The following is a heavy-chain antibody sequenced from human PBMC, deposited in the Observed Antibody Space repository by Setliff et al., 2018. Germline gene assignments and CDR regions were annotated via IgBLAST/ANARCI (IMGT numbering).Heavy chain of an antibody. J-gene: IGHJ4*02. CDR2: INHSGST. Sequence: SETLSLTCAVYGGSFSGYYWSWIRQPPGKGLEWIGEINHSGSTNYNPSLKSRVTISVDTSKNQFSLKLSSVTAADTAVYYCATLTGDRGVDYWGQGRPVTVSS. CDR1: GGSFSGYY. CDR3: ATLTGDRGVDY. V-gene: IGHV4-34*01. D-gene: IGHD7-27*01.